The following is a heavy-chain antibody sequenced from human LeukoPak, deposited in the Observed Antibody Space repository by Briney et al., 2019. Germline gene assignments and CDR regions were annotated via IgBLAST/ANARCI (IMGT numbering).Heavy chain of an antibody. CDR2: IYPADSDT. CDR1: GYIFTHYW. D-gene: IGHD3-10*01. Sequence: GESLKISCQVSGYIFTHYWIGWVRQMPGNGLESMGIIYPADSDTTYSPSFQGQVTISADKSINTVYLQWSSLKASDTAMYYCARQSRDGSKTRGYYFDFWGQGTLVTVSS. J-gene: IGHJ4*02. V-gene: IGHV5-51*01. CDR3: ARQSRDGSKTRGYYFDF.